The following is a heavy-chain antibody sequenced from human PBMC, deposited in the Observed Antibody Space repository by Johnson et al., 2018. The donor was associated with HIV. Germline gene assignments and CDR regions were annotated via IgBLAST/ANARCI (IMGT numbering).Heavy chain of an antibody. J-gene: IGHJ3*02. CDR2: ISGDGSSS. D-gene: IGHD3-22*01. Sequence: VQLVESGGALVQPGGSLRLSCEVSGFTISTFWMHWVRQVPGKGLMWVSRISGDGSSSSYADSVKGRFTISRDNSKNTLYLQMNSLRAEDTAVYYCAKDRAEVVVVHDALDMWGQGTMVTVSS. CDR3: AKDRAEVVVVHDALDM. V-gene: IGHV3-74*01. CDR1: GFTISTFW.